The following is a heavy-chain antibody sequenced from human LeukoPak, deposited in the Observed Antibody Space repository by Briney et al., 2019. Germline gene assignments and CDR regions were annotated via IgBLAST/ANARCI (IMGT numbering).Heavy chain of an antibody. Sequence: GASVKVSCKASGYTFTSYDINWVRQATGQGLEWMGWKNPNSGNTGYAQKFQGRVTMTRNTSISTAYMELSSLRSEDTAVYYCARWGTLSSYYYYYYGMDVWGQGTTVTVSS. CDR2: KNPNSGNT. V-gene: IGHV1-8*01. J-gene: IGHJ6*02. CDR1: GYTFTSYD. CDR3: ARWGTLSSYYYYYYGMDV. D-gene: IGHD3-16*01.